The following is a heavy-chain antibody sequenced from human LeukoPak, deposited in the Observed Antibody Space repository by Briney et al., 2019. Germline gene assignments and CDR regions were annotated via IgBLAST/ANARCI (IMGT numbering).Heavy chain of an antibody. D-gene: IGHD6-19*01. V-gene: IGHV4-59*01. CDR2: IHYSGSA. CDR1: GGSISSYY. J-gene: IGHJ4*02. CDR3: ARTDSSGWYVFDY. Sequence: SETLSLTCTVSGGSISSYYWSWIRQPPGKGLEWIGHIHYSGSANHNPSLKSRVTMSVDTSKNQFSLKLSSVTAADTAVYYCARTDSSGWYVFDYWGQGTLVTVSS.